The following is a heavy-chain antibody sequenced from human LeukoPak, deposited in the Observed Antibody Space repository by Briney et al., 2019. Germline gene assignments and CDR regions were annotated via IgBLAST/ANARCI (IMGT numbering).Heavy chain of an antibody. CDR3: ARTACCGADCSVSRCDY. CDR2: ISSSGNYI. CDR1: GFTLSSYS. Sequence: GGSLSLACAASGFTLSSYSMKWVRQAPGKGLEWVSAISSSGNYIYYADSVRGRFTISRDNAKNSLYLQMNSLRAEDTAVYYCARTACCGADCSVSRCDYWGQGTLVTVSS. J-gene: IGHJ4*02. V-gene: IGHV3-21*01. D-gene: IGHD2-21*01.